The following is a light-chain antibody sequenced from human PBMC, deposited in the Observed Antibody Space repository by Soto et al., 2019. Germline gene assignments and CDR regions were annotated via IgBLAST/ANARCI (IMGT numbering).Light chain of an antibody. V-gene: IGKV1-27*01. CDR2: AAS. Sequence: DIQMTQSPSSLSASVGDRVTITCRASQGISTYLAWYQQKPGKVPKLLIYAASTLQSGVPSRFSGSGSGTDFTLTIRSLQPEDVATYYWQQYNSVPLTFGGGTKVEIK. CDR3: QQYNSVPLT. J-gene: IGKJ4*01. CDR1: QGISTY.